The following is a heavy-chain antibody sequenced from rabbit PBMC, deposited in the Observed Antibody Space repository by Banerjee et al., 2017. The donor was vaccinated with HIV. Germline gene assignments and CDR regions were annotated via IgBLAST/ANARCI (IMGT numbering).Heavy chain of an antibody. J-gene: IGHJ4*01. CDR3: ARDLAGVIGWNFNL. D-gene: IGHD4-1*01. V-gene: IGHV1S7*01. Sequence: QSLEESGGDLVQPGGSLKVSCKASGFDFSNYGVSWVRQAPGKGLEWIGYIDPVFGSIHYASWVNGRFTISDHNAQNTLYLQLNSLTAADTATYFCARDLAGVIGWNFNLWGPGTLVTVS. CDR1: GFDFSNYG. CDR2: IDPVFGSI.